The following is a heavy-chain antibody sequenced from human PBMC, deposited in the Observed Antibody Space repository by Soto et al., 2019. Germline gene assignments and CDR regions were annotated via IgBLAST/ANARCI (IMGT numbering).Heavy chain of an antibody. Sequence: QVQLVQSGAEVKRPGSSVKVSCKASGGAFNNYAIYWVRQAPGQGLAWLGTIVPVFPSVYYAPRFQGRLTMTADGSDDTVYMMLTSLTSEDTALYYCAREMPSKAAAYFYSGLNAWGQGTSVTFSS. D-gene: IGHD2-21*02. CDR2: IVPVFPSV. CDR1: GGAFNNYA. V-gene: IGHV1-69*18. J-gene: IGHJ5*02. CDR3: AREMPSKAAAYFYSGLNA.